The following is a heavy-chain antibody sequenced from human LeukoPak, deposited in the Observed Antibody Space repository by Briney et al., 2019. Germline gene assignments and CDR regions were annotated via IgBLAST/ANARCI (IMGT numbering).Heavy chain of an antibody. CDR2: ISGDGGRT. J-gene: IGHJ4*02. V-gene: IGHV3-43*02. D-gene: IGHD3-10*01. CDR1: GFXFDDYA. Sequence: GGSLRLSCAASGFXFDDYAMHWVRQAPGKGLEWVSLISGDGGRTYYADSVKGRFTISRDNSKNSLYLQMNSLRAEDTALYYCAKDPYGSGSYCDYWGQGTLVTVSS. CDR3: AKDPYGSGSYCDY.